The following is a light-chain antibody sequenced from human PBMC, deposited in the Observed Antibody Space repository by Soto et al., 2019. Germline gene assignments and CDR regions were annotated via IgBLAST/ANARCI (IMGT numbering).Light chain of an antibody. Sequence: DIPMTQSPSSLSASVGDRVTITCRASQTIGTSLNWYQQKPGKAPKVLIYAASSLQGGVPSRFSGSGSGTDFTLTISSLQPEDFATYYCQRSYGTLFTFGPGTKVDI. J-gene: IGKJ3*01. V-gene: IGKV1-39*01. CDR2: AAS. CDR3: QRSYGTLFT. CDR1: QTIGTS.